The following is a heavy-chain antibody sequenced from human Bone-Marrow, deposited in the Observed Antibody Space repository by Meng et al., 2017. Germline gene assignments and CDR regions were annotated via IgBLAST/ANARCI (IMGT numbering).Heavy chain of an antibody. J-gene: IGHJ3*02. Sequence: SVKVSCKASGGTFSSYAISWVRQAPGQGLEWMGGIIPIFGTANYAQKFQGRVTITADKSTSTAYMELSSLRSEDTAVYYCARDLRGSKLDAFDIWGQGTMVTVSS. CDR2: IIPIFGTA. D-gene: IGHD1-1*01. CDR3: ARDLRGSKLDAFDI. V-gene: IGHV1-69*06. CDR1: GGTFSSYA.